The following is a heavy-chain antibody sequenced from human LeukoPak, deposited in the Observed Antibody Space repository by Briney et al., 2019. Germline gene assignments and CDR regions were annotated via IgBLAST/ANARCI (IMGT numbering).Heavy chain of an antibody. D-gene: IGHD3-10*01. V-gene: IGHV3-30*18. Sequence: GGSLRLSCAASGFTFSSCAMHWVRQAPGKGLEWVALISYGGSNKYYADSVKGRFTISRDNSKNTLYLQMNSLRAEDTALYYCAKDQGVYYDSGSYSPLDYWGQGTLVTVSS. J-gene: IGHJ4*02. CDR3: AKDQGVYYDSGSYSPLDY. CDR1: GFTFSSCA. CDR2: ISYGGSNK.